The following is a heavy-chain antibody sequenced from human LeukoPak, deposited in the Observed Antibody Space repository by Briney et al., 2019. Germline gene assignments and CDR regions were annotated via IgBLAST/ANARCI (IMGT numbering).Heavy chain of an antibody. CDR3: ARDLDYYDSSGSIFAFDI. CDR1: GGPISSYY. Sequence: SETLSLTCTVSGGPISSYYWSWIRQPPGKGLEWIGYIYYSGSTNYNPSLKSRVTISVDTSKNQFSLKLSSVTAADTAVYYCARDLDYYDSSGSIFAFDIWGQGAMVTVSS. J-gene: IGHJ3*02. D-gene: IGHD3-22*01. CDR2: IYYSGST. V-gene: IGHV4-59*01.